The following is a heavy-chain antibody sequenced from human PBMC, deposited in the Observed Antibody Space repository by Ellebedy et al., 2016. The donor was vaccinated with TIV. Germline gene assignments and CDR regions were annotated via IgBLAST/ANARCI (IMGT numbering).Heavy chain of an antibody. CDR2: IYYTGNT. V-gene: IGHV4-59*08. CDR1: DDSISSYY. Sequence: LETLSLTCSVSDDSISSYYWSWIRQPPGKGLEWVGCIYYTGNTNYNPSLKSRVTMSLDTSKNKFSLRLSSVTAADTAVYFCARHIVVPTPGFDYWGQGTLVTVSS. D-gene: IGHD1-26*01. CDR3: ARHIVVPTPGFDY. J-gene: IGHJ4*02.